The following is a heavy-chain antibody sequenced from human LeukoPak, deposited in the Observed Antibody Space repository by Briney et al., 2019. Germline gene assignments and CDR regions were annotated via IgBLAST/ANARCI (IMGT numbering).Heavy chain of an antibody. CDR1: GGSISSGGYY. CDR3: ARVGVTMVRGVIITINWFDP. CDR2: IYYSWST. J-gene: IGHJ5*02. D-gene: IGHD3-10*01. V-gene: IGHV4-31*03. Sequence: SQTLSLTCTVSGGSISSGGYYWSWIRQHPGKGLEWIGYIYYSWSTYYNPSLKSRVTISVDTSKNQFSLKLSSVTAADTAVYYCARVGVTMVRGVIITINWFDPWGQGTLVTVSS.